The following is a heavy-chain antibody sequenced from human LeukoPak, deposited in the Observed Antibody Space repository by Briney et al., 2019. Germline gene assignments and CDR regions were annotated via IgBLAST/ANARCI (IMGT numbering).Heavy chain of an antibody. J-gene: IGHJ6*03. CDR1: GYTFTSYG. CDR2: ISTYNGKT. CDR3: ARDGWPSYYYYMDV. Sequence: ASVKVSFKSSGYTFTSYGISWVRQAPGQGLEGMGWISTYNGKTNYAQKFQGRVTMTTDTSASTAYMELRSLRSDDTAVYYCARDGWPSYYYYMDVWGKGTTVTVSS. V-gene: IGHV1-18*01. D-gene: IGHD6-19*01.